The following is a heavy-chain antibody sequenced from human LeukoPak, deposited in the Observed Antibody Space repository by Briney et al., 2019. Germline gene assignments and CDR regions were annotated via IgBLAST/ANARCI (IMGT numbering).Heavy chain of an antibody. CDR2: INANNGDT. J-gene: IGHJ4*02. D-gene: IGHD3-22*01. CDR1: GYTFTRPG. V-gene: IGHV1-18*01. Sequence: EASVKVSCKTSGYTFTRPGISWVRQAPGQGLEWMGWINANNGDTNYAQKFQGRVTMTTDTSTSTAYMDLRSLRSDDTAVYYCARVIRKDSSGYFYGDYWGQGTLVTVSS. CDR3: ARVIRKDSSGYFYGDY.